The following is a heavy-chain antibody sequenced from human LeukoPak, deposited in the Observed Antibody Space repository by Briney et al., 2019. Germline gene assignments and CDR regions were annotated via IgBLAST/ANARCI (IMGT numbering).Heavy chain of an antibody. V-gene: IGHV3-23*01. J-gene: IGHJ3*02. CDR1: GLIFSKYA. Sequence: GGSLTLSCAVSGLIFSKYAVSWVRHAPGRGPEWGSGITARNSMTFYADSVKLRFTISRVDSKTTLYLDMNGLTVEDTAVYYCAKDPDGDYVGGFDMWGQGTMVTVSS. D-gene: IGHD4-17*01. CDR3: AKDPDGDYVGGFDM. CDR2: ITARNSMT.